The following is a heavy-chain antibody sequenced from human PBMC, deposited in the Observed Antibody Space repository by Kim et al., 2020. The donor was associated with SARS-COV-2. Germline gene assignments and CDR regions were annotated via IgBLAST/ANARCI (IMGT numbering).Heavy chain of an antibody. D-gene: IGHD6-19*01. CDR3: AKDWGKYSSGWYSRNNW. CDR1: GFTFSSYG. V-gene: IGHV3-30*18. J-gene: IGHJ5*01. Sequence: GGSLRLSCAASGFTFSSYGMHWVRQAPGKGLEWVAVISYDGSNKYYADSVKGRFTISRDNSKNTLYLQMNSLRAEDTAVYYCAKDWGKYSSGWYSRNNW. CDR2: ISYDGSNK.